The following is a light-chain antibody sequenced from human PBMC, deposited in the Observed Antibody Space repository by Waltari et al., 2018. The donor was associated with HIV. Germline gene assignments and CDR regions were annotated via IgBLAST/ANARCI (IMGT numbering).Light chain of an antibody. CDR2: NDD. CDR3: AARDDTLNVYV. J-gene: IGLJ1*01. CDR1: GSNIRSNY. Sequence: QSVLAQPPSVSGAPGQRVTIACSGSGSNIRSNYVNWYQQLPVTAPRVLIYNDDQRPSLVPARYSGDKAGTTASLAISGLQSEDEADYYCAARDDTLNVYVFGTGTKVTVL. V-gene: IGLV1-44*01.